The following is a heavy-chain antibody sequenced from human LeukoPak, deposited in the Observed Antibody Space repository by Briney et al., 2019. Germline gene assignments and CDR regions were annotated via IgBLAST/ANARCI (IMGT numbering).Heavy chain of an antibody. J-gene: IGHJ4*02. V-gene: IGHV4-39*01. CDR3: ARLPEGWELSYFDY. Sequence: SETLSLTCTVSGGSISSSSYYWGWIRQPPGKGLEWIGSIYYSGSTYCNPSLKSRVTISVDTSKNQFSLKLSSVTAADTAVYYCARLPEGWELSYFDYWGQGTLVTVSS. CDR1: GGSISSSSYY. D-gene: IGHD1-26*01. CDR2: IYYSGST.